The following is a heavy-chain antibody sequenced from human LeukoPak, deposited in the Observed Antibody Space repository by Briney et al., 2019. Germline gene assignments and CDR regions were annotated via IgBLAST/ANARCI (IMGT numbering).Heavy chain of an antibody. CDR1: GGSFSGYY. D-gene: IGHD2-21*01. CDR2: IYHSGST. CDR3: ASLWGYYYYMDV. J-gene: IGHJ6*03. Sequence: SETLSLTCAVYGGSFSGYYWSWIRQPPGKGLEWIGSIYHSGSTYYDPSLKSRVTISVDTSKNQFSLKLSSVTAADTAVYYCASLWGYYYYMDVWGKGTTVTVSS. V-gene: IGHV4-34*01.